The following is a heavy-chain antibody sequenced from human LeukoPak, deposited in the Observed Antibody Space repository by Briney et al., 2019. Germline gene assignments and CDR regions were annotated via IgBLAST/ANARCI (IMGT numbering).Heavy chain of an antibody. J-gene: IGHJ5*02. Sequence: GASVKVSFKASCYTFTGYYMHWVRQAPGQGLEWMGWINPNSGGTNYAQKVQGRVTMTRDTSISTAYMELSRLRSDDTAVYYCAKHSGSLLASAGFDPWGQGTLVTVSS. CDR1: CYTFTGYY. V-gene: IGHV1-2*02. D-gene: IGHD1-26*01. CDR2: INPNSGGT. CDR3: AKHSGSLLASAGFDP.